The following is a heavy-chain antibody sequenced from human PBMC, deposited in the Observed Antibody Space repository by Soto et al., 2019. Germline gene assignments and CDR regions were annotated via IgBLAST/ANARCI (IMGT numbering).Heavy chain of an antibody. CDR1: GFTFSSYA. D-gene: IGHD3-16*01. V-gene: IGHV3-30-3*01. CDR2: ISYDGSNK. Sequence: QVQLVESGGGVVQPGRSLRLSCAASGFTFSSYAMHWVRQAPGKGLEWVAVISYDGSNKYYADSVKGRFTISRDNSKNKVDLQMNSLRAEDTAVYYCARAYEGDYFDYWGQGTLVTVSS. CDR3: ARAYEGDYFDY. J-gene: IGHJ4*02.